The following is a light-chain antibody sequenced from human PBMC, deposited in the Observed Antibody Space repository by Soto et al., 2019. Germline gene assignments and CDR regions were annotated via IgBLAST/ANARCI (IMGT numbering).Light chain of an antibody. CDR1: QGISTW. J-gene: IGKJ5*01. CDR3: QQGSNFPLT. V-gene: IGKV1-12*01. CDR2: AAS. Sequence: DIQLTQSPSSVSASVGESVTITCRASQGISTWLAWYQQKPGKAPKLLIYAASSLQSGVPSRFSGRGSGTEFTLTISSLQPEDFATYYCQQGSNFPLTFGQGTRLEIK.